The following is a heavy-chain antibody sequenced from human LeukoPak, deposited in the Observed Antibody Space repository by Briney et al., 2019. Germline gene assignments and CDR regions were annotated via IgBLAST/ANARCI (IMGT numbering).Heavy chain of an antibody. CDR1: GGSISSGNYY. CDR2: ISTSGST. CDR3: ARLRSPGDFDC. J-gene: IGHJ4*02. D-gene: IGHD1-26*01. V-gene: IGHV4-61*02. Sequence: SETLSLTCTVSGGSISSGNYYWSWIRQPAGKGLEWIGRISTSGSTNFNPSLKSRVTISGDTSENQFSLRLSSVTAADTAMYYCARLRSPGDFDCWGQGTLVTVSS.